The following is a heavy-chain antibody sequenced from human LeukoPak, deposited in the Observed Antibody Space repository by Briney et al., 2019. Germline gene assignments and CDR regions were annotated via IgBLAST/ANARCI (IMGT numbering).Heavy chain of an antibody. D-gene: IGHD2-8*01. J-gene: IGHJ4*02. CDR3: ARAPTRFVCFDY. CDR2: IYYSGST. Sequence: SETLSLTCTVSGGSISSSSYYWGWIRQPPGKGLEWIGSIYYSGSTYYNPSLKSRVTISVDTSKNQFSLKLSSVTAADTAVYYCARAPTRFVCFDYWGQGTLVTVSS. CDR1: GGSISSSSYY. V-gene: IGHV4-39*07.